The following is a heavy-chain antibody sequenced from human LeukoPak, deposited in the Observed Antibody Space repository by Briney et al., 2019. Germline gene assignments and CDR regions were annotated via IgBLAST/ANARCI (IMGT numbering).Heavy chain of an antibody. CDR1: GFTFSSYW. Sequence: GGSLRLSCAASGFTFSSYWMSWVRQAPGKGLEWVANIKQDGSEKYYVDSVKGRFTISRDNAKNSLYLQMNSLSAEDTAVYYCAREFRGGRYYFDYWGQGTLVTVSS. V-gene: IGHV3-7*05. CDR3: AREFRGGRYYFDY. CDR2: IKQDGSEK. J-gene: IGHJ4*02. D-gene: IGHD1-26*01.